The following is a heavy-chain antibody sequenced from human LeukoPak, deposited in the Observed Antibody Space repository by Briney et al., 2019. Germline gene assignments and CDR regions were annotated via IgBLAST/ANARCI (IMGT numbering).Heavy chain of an antibody. D-gene: IGHD3-22*01. CDR3: AKADYYDSSGYPSNADY. J-gene: IGHJ4*02. CDR2: ISGSGGST. CDR1: GFTFSSYA. Sequence: GGSLRLSCAASGFTFSSYAMSWVRQAPGKGLEWVSAISGSGGSTYYADSVKGRFTISRDNSKNTLYLQMNSLRAEDAAVYYCAKADYYDSSGYPSNADYWGQGVLVTVSS. V-gene: IGHV3-23*01.